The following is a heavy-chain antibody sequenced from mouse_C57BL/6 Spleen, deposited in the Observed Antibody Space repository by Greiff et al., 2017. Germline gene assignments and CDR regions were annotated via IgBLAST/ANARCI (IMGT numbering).Heavy chain of an antibody. D-gene: IGHD2-5*01. CDR1: GYTFPSYW. Sequence: QVQLQQPGAELVKPGASVKLSCKASGYTFPSYWMHWVKQRPGRGLGWIGRIDPNSGGTKYNEKFKSKATLTVDKPSSTAYMQLSSLTSEDTAVYYSAREGVKRYVDVWGTGTTVTVSS. CDR3: AREGVKRYVDV. V-gene: IGHV1-72*01. J-gene: IGHJ1*03. CDR2: IDPNSGGT.